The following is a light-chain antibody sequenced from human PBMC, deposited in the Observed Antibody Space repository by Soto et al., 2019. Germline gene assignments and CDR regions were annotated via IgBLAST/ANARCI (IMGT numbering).Light chain of an antibody. CDR3: AAWDDSLSDYV. Sequence: QSVLTQPPSASGTPGQRVTISCSGSSSNIGSNYVYWYQQLPGTAPKLLIYRNNQRPSVVPDRFSGSKSGTSASLAISGLRYEDEADYYCAAWDDSLSDYVFGTGTKVTVL. V-gene: IGLV1-47*01. J-gene: IGLJ1*01. CDR2: RNN. CDR1: SSNIGSNY.